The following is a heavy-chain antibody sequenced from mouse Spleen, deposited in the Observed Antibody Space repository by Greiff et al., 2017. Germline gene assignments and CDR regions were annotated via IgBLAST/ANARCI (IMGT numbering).Heavy chain of an antibody. CDR3: ARPDGSSFYWYFDV. CDR1: GYTFTSYW. V-gene: IGHV1-59*01. J-gene: IGHJ1*01. Sequence: VQLQQPGAELVRPGTSVKLSCKASGYTFTSYWMHWVKQRPGQGLEWIGVIDPSDSYTNYNQKFKGKATLTVDTSSSTAYMQLSSLTSEDSAVYYCARPDGSSFYWYFDVWGAGTTVTVSS. CDR2: IDPSDSYT. D-gene: IGHD1-1*01.